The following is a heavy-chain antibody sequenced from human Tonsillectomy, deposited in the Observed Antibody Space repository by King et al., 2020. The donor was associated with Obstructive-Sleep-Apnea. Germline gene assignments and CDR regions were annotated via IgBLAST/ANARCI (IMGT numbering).Heavy chain of an antibody. CDR3: AATPEYSCGWFFH. CDR1: GFTFNSYW. D-gene: IGHD6-19*01. J-gene: IGHJ4*02. V-gene: IGHV3-7*01. CDR2: IKQDGSEK. Sequence: VQLVESGGGLVQPGGSLRLSCAASGFTFNSYWMSWVRQAPGKGLEWVASIKQDGSEKYYVDSVKGRFTISRDNAKKSLYLQMNNLRAEDTAVYYCAATPEYSCGWFFHWGQGTLVTVSS.